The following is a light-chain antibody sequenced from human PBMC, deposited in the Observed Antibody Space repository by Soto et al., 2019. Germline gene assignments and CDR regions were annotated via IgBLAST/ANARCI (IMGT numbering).Light chain of an antibody. CDR2: GAS. V-gene: IGKV3-20*01. CDR3: QQYGSSLWT. CDR1: QSVRTSY. Sequence: DIVLTQSPGTLSLSPGETATLSCRASQSVRTSYLAWYQQKPGQAPRLLFYGASSRATGIPDRFSGSGSGTDFTLTISRLETEDFAVYYCQQYGSSLWTFGQGTKVEIK. J-gene: IGKJ1*01.